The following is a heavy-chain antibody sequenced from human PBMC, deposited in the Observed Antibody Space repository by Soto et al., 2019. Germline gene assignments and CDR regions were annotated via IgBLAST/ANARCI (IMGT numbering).Heavy chain of an antibody. CDR1: GFTFSSYS. V-gene: IGHV3-21*01. CDR2: ISSSSSYI. D-gene: IGHD6-13*01. J-gene: IGHJ3*02. CDR3: AIHSLGSSSWYGTRDDAFDI. Sequence: WGSLRLSCAASGFTFSSYSINFFRQSPGKWLEWVSSISSSSSYIYYADSVKGRFTISRDNAKNSLYLQMNSLRAEDTAVYYCAIHSLGSSSWYGTRDDAFDIWGQGTMVTVSS.